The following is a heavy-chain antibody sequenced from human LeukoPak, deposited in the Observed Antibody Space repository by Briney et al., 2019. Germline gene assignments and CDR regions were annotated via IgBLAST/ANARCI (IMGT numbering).Heavy chain of an antibody. V-gene: IGHV4-34*01. CDR2: INHSGST. CDR1: GGSISSNY. CDR3: ARKTTYYDYVWGSYRSWFDP. D-gene: IGHD3-16*02. Sequence: SETLSLTCIVSGGSISSNYWSWIRQPPGKGLEWIGEINHSGSTNYNPSLKSRVTISVDTSKNQFSLKLSSVTAADTAVYYCARKTTYYDYVWGSYRSWFDPWGQGTLVTVSS. J-gene: IGHJ5*02.